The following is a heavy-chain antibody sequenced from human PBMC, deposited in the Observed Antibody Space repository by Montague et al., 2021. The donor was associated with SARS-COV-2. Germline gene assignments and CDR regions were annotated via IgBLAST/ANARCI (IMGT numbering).Heavy chain of an antibody. D-gene: IGHD3-3*02. J-gene: IGHJ6*02. CDR2: ISGSGFGGPYI. CDR3: AGESDCSFGVVIFGMDV. CDR1: GFNFTNYN. V-gene: IGHV3-21*01. Sequence: SLRLSCAASGFNFTNYNINWVRQPPGTGLEWVSAISGSGFGGPYIYYSDSVKGRFTISRDNAKNSVYLQMNSLRAEDTALYYCAGESDCSFGVVIFGMDVWGRGTPITVSS.